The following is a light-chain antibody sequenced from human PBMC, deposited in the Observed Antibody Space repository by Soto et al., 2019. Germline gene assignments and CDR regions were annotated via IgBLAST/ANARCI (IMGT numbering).Light chain of an antibody. V-gene: IGKV3-11*01. J-gene: IGKJ1*01. CDR1: QSVSRY. Sequence: EIALTQSPATLSLSPGERATLSCRASQSVSRYLAWYQQRPGQAPRLLIHGASNRANGIPARFSGSASGTDFTLTISSLEPEDFAVYYCQQYGSSGTFGQGTKVDIK. CDR2: GAS. CDR3: QQYGSSGT.